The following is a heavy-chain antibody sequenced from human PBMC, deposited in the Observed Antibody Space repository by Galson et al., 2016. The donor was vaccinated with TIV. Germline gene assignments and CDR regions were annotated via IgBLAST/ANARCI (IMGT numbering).Heavy chain of an antibody. J-gene: IGHJ6*02. Sequence: LSLTCTVSGYSISSGYYWGWIRQFPGKGLEWMGSIYYTGTTYTNPSLKSRLTLSVDTSNNQASLRLSSVTAADTAVYYCAREGSTVTMHHYFGLDVWGQGATVIVSS. CDR1: GYSISSGYY. D-gene: IGHD4-17*01. CDR3: AREGSTVTMHHYFGLDV. V-gene: IGHV4-38-2*02. CDR2: IYYTGTT.